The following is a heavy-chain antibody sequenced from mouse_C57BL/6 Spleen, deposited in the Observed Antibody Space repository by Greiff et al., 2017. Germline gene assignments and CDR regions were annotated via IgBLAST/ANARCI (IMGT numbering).Heavy chain of an antibody. D-gene: IGHD1-1*01. J-gene: IGHJ4*01. CDR1: GFTFSDYG. V-gene: IGHV5-15*01. Sequence: EVQLVESLALFFHPLFSLKLSCAASGFTFSDYGMAWVRQAPRKGPEWVAFISNLAYSIYYADTVTGRFTISRENAKNTLYLEMSSLRSEDTAMYYCARLSITTVVAYYAMDYWGQGTSVTVSS. CDR3: ARLSITTVVAYYAMDY. CDR2: ISNLAYSI.